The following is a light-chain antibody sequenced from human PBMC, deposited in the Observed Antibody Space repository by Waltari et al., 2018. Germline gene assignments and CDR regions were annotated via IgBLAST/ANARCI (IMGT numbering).Light chain of an antibody. CDR2: GNS. Sequence: QSVLTQPPSVSGAPGQRVTISCTGSSSNIGAGYDVQWYQQLPGTAPKFLIYGNSNRPSGFPDRFSGSKSGTSASLAITGLQAEDEADYYCQSYDSSLSAVVFGGGTKLTVL. CDR3: QSYDSSLSAVV. V-gene: IGLV1-40*01. CDR1: SSNIGAGYD. J-gene: IGLJ2*01.